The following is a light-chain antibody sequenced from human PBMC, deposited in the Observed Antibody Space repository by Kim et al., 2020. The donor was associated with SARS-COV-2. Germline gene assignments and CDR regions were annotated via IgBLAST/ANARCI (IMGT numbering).Light chain of an antibody. CDR3: QQYGSSPAT. CDR2: GAS. V-gene: IGKV3-20*01. Sequence: LSPGEGATLSCRASQSVSSSYLAWYQQKPGQAPRLLIYGASSRATGIPDRFSGSGSGTDFTLTISRLEPEDFAVYYCQQYGSSPATFGQGTKLEI. CDR1: QSVSSSY. J-gene: IGKJ2*01.